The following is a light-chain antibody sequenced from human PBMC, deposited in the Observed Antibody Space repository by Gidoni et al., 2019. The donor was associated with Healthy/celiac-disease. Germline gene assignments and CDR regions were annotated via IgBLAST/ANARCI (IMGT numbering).Light chain of an antibody. CDR3: QAWDSSSVV. CDR2: QDS. CDR1: KLEDKY. Sequence: SYELTQPPSVSVSPGQTASITCFGDKLEDKYACWYQQKPGQSPVLVIYQDSKRPSGIPERFSGSNSGNTATLTISGTQAMDEADYYCQAWDSSSVVFGGGTKLTVL. V-gene: IGLV3-1*01. J-gene: IGLJ2*01.